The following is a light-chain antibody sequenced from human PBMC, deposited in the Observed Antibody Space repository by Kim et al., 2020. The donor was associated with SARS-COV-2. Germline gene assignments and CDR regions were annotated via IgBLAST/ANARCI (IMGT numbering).Light chain of an antibody. CDR1: QNISNY. CDR3: HQTYRPRRT. CDR2: GAT. J-gene: IGKJ2*01. V-gene: IGKV1-39*01. Sequence: DIQMTQSPSSLSASVGDRVTITCRATQNISNYLNWYQQKPGTAPNLLIYGATNLHSGVPSRFSGSGSGTDFTLSVSNLQHEDFATYHCHQTYRPRRTFGQGTKLEI.